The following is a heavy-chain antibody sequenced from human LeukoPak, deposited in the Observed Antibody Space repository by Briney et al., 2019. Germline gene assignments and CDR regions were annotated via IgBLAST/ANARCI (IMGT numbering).Heavy chain of an antibody. V-gene: IGHV3-21*01. D-gene: IGHD6-6*01. CDR3: ARDPLVGSSPFDF. Sequence: PGGSLRLSCAASGFTFGGYSMNWVRQAPGKGLEWVSSISSSGSYIYYADSVRGRFTISRDNTKNSLYLQMNSLRAEYTAVYYCARDPLVGSSPFDFWGQGTLVTVSS. J-gene: IGHJ4*02. CDR2: ISSSGSYI. CDR1: GFTFGGYS.